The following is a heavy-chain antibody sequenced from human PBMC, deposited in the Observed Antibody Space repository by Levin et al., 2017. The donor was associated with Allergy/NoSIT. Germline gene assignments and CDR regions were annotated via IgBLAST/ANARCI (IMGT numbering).Heavy chain of an antibody. CDR1: GGSISSSGYS. V-gene: IGHV4-30-2*01. D-gene: IGHD4-23*01. CDR2: IYHSGST. CDR3: ARGGDYGGNFLFDY. Sequence: LSLTCAVSGGSISSSGYSWTWIRQPPGKGLEWIGYIYHSGSTYQNPSLKSRLTISVDRSKNQFSLKLSSVTAADTAVYYCARGGDYGGNFLFDYWGQGTLVTVSS. J-gene: IGHJ4*02.